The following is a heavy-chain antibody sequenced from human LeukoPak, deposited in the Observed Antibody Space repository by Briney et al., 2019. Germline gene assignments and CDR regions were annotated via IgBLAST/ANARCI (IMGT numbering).Heavy chain of an antibody. CDR1: GGSISNYY. V-gene: IGHV4-59*08. CDR2: IYYTGST. CDR3: ARGYWFYFDY. J-gene: IGHJ4*02. Sequence: SETLSLTCTVSGGSISNYYWNWIRQPPGKGLEWIGYIYYTGSTNYNPSLKSRVTMSVDTSKNQFSLKLSSVTAADTAIYYCARGYWFYFDYWGQGALVTVSS. D-gene: IGHD2-8*02.